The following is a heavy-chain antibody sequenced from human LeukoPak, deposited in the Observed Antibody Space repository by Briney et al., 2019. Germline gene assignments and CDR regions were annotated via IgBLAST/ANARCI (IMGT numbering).Heavy chain of an antibody. CDR1: GFSFSTYE. V-gene: IGHV3-48*03. J-gene: IGHJ3*02. CDR2: ISASGQTI. CDR3: ARDRYVGYGNDCFDI. Sequence: GGSLRLSYAASGFSFSTYEFHWVRHAPGKGLEWVSYISASGQTIYYADSVRGRFTISRDNAKNSLYLQMNSLRAEDTAVYHCARDRYVGYGNDCFDIWGQGTTVTVS. D-gene: IGHD4-23*01.